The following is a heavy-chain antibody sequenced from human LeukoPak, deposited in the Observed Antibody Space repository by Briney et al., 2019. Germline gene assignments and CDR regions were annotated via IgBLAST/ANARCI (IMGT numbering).Heavy chain of an antibody. CDR3: VKDLRHRSTCNCYGWFDP. D-gene: IGHD2/OR15-2a*01. J-gene: IGHJ5*02. CDR1: GFTFNAYA. CDR2: ISPSGDNM. V-gene: IGHV3-23*01. Sequence: GGSLRLSCAASGFTFNAYAMNWVRQAPGKGLEWVSAISPSGDNMYYADSVKGRFIISRGNSKNTLSLQMNSLRVEDTATYYCVKDLRHRSTCNCYGWFDPWGQGTLVTVSS.